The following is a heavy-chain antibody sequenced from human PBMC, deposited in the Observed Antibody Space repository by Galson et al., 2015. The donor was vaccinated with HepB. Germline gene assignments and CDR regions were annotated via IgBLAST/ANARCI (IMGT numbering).Heavy chain of an antibody. V-gene: IGHV7-4-1*02. CDR2: INTNTGNP. J-gene: IGHJ5*02. CDR1: GYTFTSYA. D-gene: IGHD1-26*01. Sequence: SVKVSCKASGYTFTSYAMNWVRQAPGQGLEWMGWINTNTGNPTYAQGFTGRFVFSLDTSVSTAYLQISSLKAEDTAVYYCARGQWELLINDGNWFDPWGQGTLVTVSS. CDR3: ARGQWELLINDGNWFDP.